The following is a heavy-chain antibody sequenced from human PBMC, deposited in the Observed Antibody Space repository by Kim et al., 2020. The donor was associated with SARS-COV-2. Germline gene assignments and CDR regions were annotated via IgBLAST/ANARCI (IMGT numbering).Heavy chain of an antibody. CDR3: ARVNSIAVAGTYYYGMDV. CDR2: INPSGGHT. Sequence: ASVKVSCKASGYTFTSYYMHWVRQAPGQGLEWMGVINPSGGHTSYAQKFQGRVTMTRDTSTSTVYMELSSLRSEDTAVYYCARVNSIAVAGTYYYGMDVWGQGTTVTVSS. J-gene: IGHJ6*02. V-gene: IGHV1-46*01. CDR1: GYTFTSYY. D-gene: IGHD6-19*01.